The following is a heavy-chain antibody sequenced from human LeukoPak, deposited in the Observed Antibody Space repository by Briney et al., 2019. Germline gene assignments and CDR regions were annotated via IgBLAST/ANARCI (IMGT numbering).Heavy chain of an antibody. CDR2: INSDGSST. D-gene: IGHD6-13*01. CDR3: ARTLSQPSVYSSSWRYFDY. V-gene: IGHV3-74*01. J-gene: IGHJ4*02. CDR1: GFTFSSYW. Sequence: GGSLRLSCAASGFTFSSYWMHLVRQAPGKGLVWVSRINSDGSSTSYADSVKGRFTISRDNAKNTLYLQMNSLRAEDTAVYYCARTLSQPSVYSSSWRYFDYWGQGTLVTVSS.